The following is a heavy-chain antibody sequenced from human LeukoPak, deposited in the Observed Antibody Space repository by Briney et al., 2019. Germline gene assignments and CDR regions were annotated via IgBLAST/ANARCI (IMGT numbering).Heavy chain of an antibody. D-gene: IGHD1-26*01. Sequence: SVKVSCKASGGTFSSYAISWVRQAPGQGLEWMGGIIPIFGTANYAQKFQGRVTITADESTSTAYMELSSLRSEDTAVYYCARVWRGLYNWFDPWGQGTLVTVSS. V-gene: IGHV1-69*13. CDR3: ARVWRGLYNWFDP. CDR2: IIPIFGTA. CDR1: GGTFSSYA. J-gene: IGHJ5*02.